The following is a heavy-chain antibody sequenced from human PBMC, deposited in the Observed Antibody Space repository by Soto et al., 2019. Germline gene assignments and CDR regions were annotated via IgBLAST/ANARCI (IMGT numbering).Heavy chain of an antibody. CDR1: GGSFSDYS. V-gene: IGHV4-34*01. CDR2: IDDSGRT. D-gene: IGHD4-4*01. J-gene: IGHJ4*02. Sequence: QVQLQQWGAVLLKPSETLSLTCAVYGGSFSDYSWSWIRQPPGKGLEWIGEIDDSGRTKYNPSFKSRVTISVDTSKNHFSLTLSSVTAADTAVYYCGVVTVSDWGQGTLVTVSS. CDR3: GVVTVSD.